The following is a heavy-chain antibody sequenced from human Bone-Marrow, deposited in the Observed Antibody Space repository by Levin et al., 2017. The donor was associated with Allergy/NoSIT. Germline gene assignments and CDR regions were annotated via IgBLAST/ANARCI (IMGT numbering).Heavy chain of an antibody. CDR1: GGSISSGTHY. CDR3: ARTIEVRTMFGILTPKNWFDP. D-gene: IGHD3-3*01. J-gene: IGHJ5*02. Sequence: KAGGSLRLSCTVSGGSISSGTHYWGWIRQPPGKGLEWIVTIPDSGNTYHNPSLTSRVTISVDTSRNQVSLNLTSVTAADTAVYYCARTIEVRTMFGILTPKNWFDPWGQGTLVTVSS. V-gene: IGHV4-39*07. CDR2: IPDSGNT.